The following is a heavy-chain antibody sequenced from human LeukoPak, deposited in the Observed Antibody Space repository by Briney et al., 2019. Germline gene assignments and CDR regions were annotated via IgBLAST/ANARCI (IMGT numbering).Heavy chain of an antibody. Sequence: KPGGSLRLSCAASGFTFSSYTLDWVRQAPGKGLEWVSSISGSSTYIYYADSVRGRFSISRDNAKNSLYLQMNSLRAEDTAVYYCARGPGVVVAVTFDIWGQGTMVTVSS. J-gene: IGHJ3*02. D-gene: IGHD2-15*01. CDR3: ARGPGVVVAVTFDI. V-gene: IGHV3-21*06. CDR1: GFTFSSYT. CDR2: ISGSSTYI.